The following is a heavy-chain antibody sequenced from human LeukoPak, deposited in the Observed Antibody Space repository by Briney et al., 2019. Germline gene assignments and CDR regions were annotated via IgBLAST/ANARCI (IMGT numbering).Heavy chain of an antibody. J-gene: IGHJ4*02. D-gene: IGHD1-1*01. CDR2: IYYSGST. CDR3: ARHASTTTHFDY. Sequence: PSETLSLTCTVSGGSFSSYYWNWIRQPPGKGLEWIGYIYYSGSTNYNPSLKSRVAISIDTSKNQFSLKLSSVTAADTAVYYCARHASTTTHFDYWGQGTLVTVSS. V-gene: IGHV4-59*08. CDR1: GGSFSSYY.